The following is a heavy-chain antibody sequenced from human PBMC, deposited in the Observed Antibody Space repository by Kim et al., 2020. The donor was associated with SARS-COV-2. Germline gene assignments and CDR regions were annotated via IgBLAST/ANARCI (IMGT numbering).Heavy chain of an antibody. J-gene: IGHJ6*02. Sequence: ASVKVSCKASGYTFTGYYMHWVRQAPGQGLEWMGRINPNSGGTNYAQKFQGRVTMTRDTSISTAYMELSRLRSDDTAVYYCAREGGGRGYCSSTSCYIGPDYYYGMDVWGQGTTVTVSS. D-gene: IGHD2-2*02. V-gene: IGHV1-2*06. CDR2: INPNSGGT. CDR3: AREGGGRGYCSSTSCYIGPDYYYGMDV. CDR1: GYTFTGYY.